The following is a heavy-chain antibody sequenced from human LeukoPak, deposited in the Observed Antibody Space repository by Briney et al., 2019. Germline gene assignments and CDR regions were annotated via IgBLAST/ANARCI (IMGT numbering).Heavy chain of an antibody. CDR3: ARDKYYDFWSVYWHANDY. V-gene: IGHV1-46*01. D-gene: IGHD3-3*01. CDR2: INPSGGST. CDR1: GYTFTSYY. J-gene: IGHJ4*02. Sequence: GASVKVSCKACGYTFTSYYMHWVRQAPGQGLEWMGIINPSGGSTSYAQKFQGRVTMTRDTSTSTVYMELSSLRSEDTAVYYCARDKYYDFWSVYWHANDYWGQGTLVTVSS.